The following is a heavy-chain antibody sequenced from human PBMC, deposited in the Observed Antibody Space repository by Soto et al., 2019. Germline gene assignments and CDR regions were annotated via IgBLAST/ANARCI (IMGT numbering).Heavy chain of an antibody. V-gene: IGHV4-39*01. CDR2: IYYSGST. Sequence: SETLSLTGTVSGGYIISSSYYWGWIRQTPGKGLEWIGSIYYSGSTYYNPSLKSRVTISVETSKNQFSLKLISVTAADTAVYYCVGVVSTTDGLGYFDYWGQGTLVTLSS. D-gene: IGHD3-22*01. CDR3: VGVVSTTDGLGYFDY. CDR1: GGYIISSSYY. J-gene: IGHJ4*02.